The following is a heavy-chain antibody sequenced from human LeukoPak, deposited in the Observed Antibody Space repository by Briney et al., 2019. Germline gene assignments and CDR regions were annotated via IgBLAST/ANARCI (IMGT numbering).Heavy chain of an antibody. J-gene: IGHJ3*02. CDR2: ISSSSSYT. V-gene: IGHV3-11*05. Sequence: GGSLILSCAASGFTFSDYYMSWIRQAPGKGLEWVSYISSSSSYTNYADSVKGRFTISRDNAKNSLYLQMNSLRAEDTAVYYCARVRKYSSGWYDAFDIWGQGTMVTVSS. CDR1: GFTFSDYY. D-gene: IGHD6-19*01. CDR3: ARVRKYSSGWYDAFDI.